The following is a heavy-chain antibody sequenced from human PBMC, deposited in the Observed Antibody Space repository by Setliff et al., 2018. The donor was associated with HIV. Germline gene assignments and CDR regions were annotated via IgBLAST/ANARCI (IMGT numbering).Heavy chain of an antibody. J-gene: IGHJ3*02. V-gene: IGHV1-69*13. Sequence: SVKVSCKASGYTFSSYAINWVRQAPGQGLEWMGGIIPVYGKPKYAQKMQGRVTITAIESTSTAYMELTSLRSDDTAVYYCARIRGVIADASDIWGQGTMVTVSS. CDR3: ARIRGVIADASDI. D-gene: IGHD3-10*01. CDR1: GYTFSSYA. CDR2: IIPVYGKP.